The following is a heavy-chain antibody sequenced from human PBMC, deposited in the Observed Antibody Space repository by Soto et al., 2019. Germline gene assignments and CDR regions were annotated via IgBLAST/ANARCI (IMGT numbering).Heavy chain of an antibody. CDR2: IYWDDDK. CDR1: GISLSTSGVG. CDR3: PHIGRYSSSWNTNWFDP. J-gene: IGHJ5*02. D-gene: IGHD6-13*01. V-gene: IGHV2-5*02. Sequence: SGPTLVNPTQTLTLTCTFSGISLSTSGVGVGWIRQPPGKALEWLALIYWDDDKRYSPSLKSRLTITKDTSKNQVVLTMTNMDPVDTATYYCPHIGRYSSSWNTNWFDPWGQGTLVTVSS.